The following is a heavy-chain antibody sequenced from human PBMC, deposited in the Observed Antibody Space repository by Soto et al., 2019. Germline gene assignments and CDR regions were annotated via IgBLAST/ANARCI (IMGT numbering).Heavy chain of an antibody. D-gene: IGHD5-18*01. CDR1: GGSISSGDYY. V-gene: IGHV4-30-4*01. J-gene: IGHJ4*02. CDR2: IYYSGST. Sequence: QVQLQESGPGLVKPSQTLSLTCTVSGGSISSGDYYWSWSRQPPGKGLEWIGDIYYSGSTYYNPSLQSRVTIAVDASKNQFSLKLSSVTAADTAVYYCARVYSYATLYYFDYWGQGTLVTVSS. CDR3: ARVYSYATLYYFDY.